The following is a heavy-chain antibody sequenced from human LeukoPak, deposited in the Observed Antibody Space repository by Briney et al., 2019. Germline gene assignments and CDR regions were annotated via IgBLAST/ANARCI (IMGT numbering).Heavy chain of an antibody. D-gene: IGHD1-26*01. J-gene: IGHJ4*02. V-gene: IGHV3-74*01. CDR2: INGDESST. CDR3: ARGAKWAYYFDY. CDR1: AFTFNTYW. Sequence: PGGSLRLSCAASAFTFNTYWMHWVRQVPGRGLEWVSRINGDESSTNYADSVKDRFTISRDNAKDTLYLHMNSLTAEDTAVYYCARGAKWAYYFDYWGQGTLGTVSS.